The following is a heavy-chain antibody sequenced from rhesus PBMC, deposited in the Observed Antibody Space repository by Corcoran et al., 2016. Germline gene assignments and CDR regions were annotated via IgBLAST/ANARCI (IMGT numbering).Heavy chain of an antibody. D-gene: IGHD2-15*01. CDR1: GYTFTDYY. CDR2: INPYNGNT. V-gene: IGHV1S2*01. Sequence: QVQLVQSGAEVKKPGSSVKVSCKASGYTFTDYYMHWVRQAPRQGLEWMGWINPYNGNTKYAQKFQGKVTMTRDTSTSTAYMWLSSLRSEDTAVYYCARLRYCSSTYCSEFDLWGPGTPITISS. CDR3: ARLRYCSSTYCSEFDL. J-gene: IGHJ2*01.